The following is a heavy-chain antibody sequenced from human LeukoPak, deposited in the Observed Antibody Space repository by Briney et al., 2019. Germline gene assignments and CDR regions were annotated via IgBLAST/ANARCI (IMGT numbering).Heavy chain of an antibody. CDR1: GYSFTGYY. J-gene: IGHJ3*02. CDR3: ARDLSMTMVVTRDALDI. CDR2: INPNSGGT. Sequence: ASVKVSCKASGYSFTGYYMHWVLQAPGQGLEWMGRINPNSGGTNYAQKFQGRVTMTRDTSISTAYMELSSLRSDDTAVYYCARDLSMTMVVTRDALDIWGQGTMVTVSS. D-gene: IGHD4-23*01. V-gene: IGHV1-2*06.